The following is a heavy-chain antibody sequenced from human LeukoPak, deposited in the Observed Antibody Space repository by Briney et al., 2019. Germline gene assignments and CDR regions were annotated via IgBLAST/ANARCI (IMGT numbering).Heavy chain of an antibody. J-gene: IGHJ4*02. Sequence: PSETLSLTCAVSGGSISSSNWWNWVRQPPGKGLEWIGEIYHSGSTNYNPSLKSRVTISVDTSKNQFSLKLSSVTAADTAVYYCARVNYDFWSGYYIGYWGQGTLVTVSS. CDR3: ARVNYDFWSGYYIGY. CDR2: IYHSGST. D-gene: IGHD3-3*01. V-gene: IGHV4-4*02. CDR1: GGSISSSNW.